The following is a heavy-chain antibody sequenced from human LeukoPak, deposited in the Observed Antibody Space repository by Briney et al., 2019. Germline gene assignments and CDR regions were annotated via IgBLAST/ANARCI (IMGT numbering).Heavy chain of an antibody. D-gene: IGHD4-17*01. Sequence: PSETLSLTCAVYGGSFSGYYWSWIRQPPGKGLEWIGEINHSGSTNYNPSLKSRVTISVDTSKNQFSLKLSSVTAADTAVYYCANYGDYVRYFDYWGQGTLVTVSS. CDR1: GGSFSGYY. J-gene: IGHJ4*02. CDR2: INHSGST. V-gene: IGHV4-34*01. CDR3: ANYGDYVRYFDY.